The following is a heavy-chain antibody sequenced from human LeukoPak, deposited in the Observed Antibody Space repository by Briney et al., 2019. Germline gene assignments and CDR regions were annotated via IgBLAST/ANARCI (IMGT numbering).Heavy chain of an antibody. Sequence: SETLSLTCAVYGGSFSGFHWNWVRQPPGKGLEWIGDINHSGSTHYNPSLTSRVTISVDPSKNQFSLKLSSVTAADTAVYYCARVPIYCSSTSCYFYYYYYYMDVWGKGTTVTVSS. CDR2: INHSGST. J-gene: IGHJ6*03. CDR3: ARVPIYCSSTSCYFYYYYYYMDV. V-gene: IGHV4-34*01. CDR1: GGSFSGFH. D-gene: IGHD2-2*01.